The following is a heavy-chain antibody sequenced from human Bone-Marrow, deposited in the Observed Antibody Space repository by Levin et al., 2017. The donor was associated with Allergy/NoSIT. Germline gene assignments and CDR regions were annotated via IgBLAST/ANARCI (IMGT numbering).Heavy chain of an antibody. CDR3: VRVYSSGYSCDY. Sequence: GGSLRLSCAASGFTFSSYSINWVRRAPGKGLEWVSYISSSSSTIHYADSVKGRFSTSRDNAQNSVHLQMNSLRAEDTAVYYCVRVYSSGYSCDYWGQGTQVTVSS. J-gene: IGHJ4*02. D-gene: IGHD3-22*01. CDR1: GFTFSSYS. CDR2: ISSSSSTI. V-gene: IGHV3-48*04.